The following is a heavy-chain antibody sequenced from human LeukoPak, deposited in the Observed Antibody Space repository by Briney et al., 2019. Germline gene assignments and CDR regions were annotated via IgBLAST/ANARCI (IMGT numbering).Heavy chain of an antibody. Sequence: SETLSLTCTVSGGSISSYYWSWIRQPPGKGLEWIGYIYYSGSTNYNPSLKSRVTISVDTSKNQFSLKLSSVTAADTAAYYCARRDSSGFTFDYWGQGTLVTVSS. CDR3: ARRDSSGFTFDY. V-gene: IGHV4-59*08. J-gene: IGHJ4*02. D-gene: IGHD3-22*01. CDR2: IYYSGST. CDR1: GGSISSYY.